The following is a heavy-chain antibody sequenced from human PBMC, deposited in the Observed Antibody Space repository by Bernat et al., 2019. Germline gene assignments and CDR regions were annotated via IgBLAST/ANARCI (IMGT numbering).Heavy chain of an antibody. Sequence: QVQLVQSGAEVKKPGSSVKVSCKASGGTFSSYAISWVRQAPGQGLEWMGGIIPIFGTANYAQKFQGRVTITADESKSNAYMGLSSLGSEETAVDLCGSGGGDGSGYFDYWGQGTLVTVSS. V-gene: IGHV1-69*12. D-gene: IGHD5-24*01. CDR3: GSGGGDGSGYFDY. CDR2: IIPIFGTA. CDR1: GGTFSSYA. J-gene: IGHJ4*02.